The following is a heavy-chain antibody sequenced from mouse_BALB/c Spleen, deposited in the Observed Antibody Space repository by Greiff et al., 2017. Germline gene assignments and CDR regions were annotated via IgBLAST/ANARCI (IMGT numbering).Heavy chain of an antibody. CDR2: INPYNDGT. J-gene: IGHJ1*01. V-gene: IGHV1-14*01. Sequence: VQLQQSGPELVKPGASVKMSCKASGYTFTSYVMHWVKQKPGQGLEWIGYINPYNDGTKYNEKFKGKATLTSDKSSSTAYMELSSLTSEDSAVYYCARSDGSSYGWYFDVWGAGTTVTVSS. CDR3: ARSDGSSYGWYFDV. CDR1: GYTFTSYV. D-gene: IGHD1-1*01.